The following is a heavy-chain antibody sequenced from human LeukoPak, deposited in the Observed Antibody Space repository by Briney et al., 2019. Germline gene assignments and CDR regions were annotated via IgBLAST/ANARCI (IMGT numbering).Heavy chain of an antibody. CDR3: AHKHSAVGGFDY. D-gene: IGHD6-19*01. J-gene: IGHJ4*02. Sequence: SGPTLVNPTQTLTLTCTFSGFSLTTTGVSVGWIRQPPGKALEWLALTCWDDDKRYSPSLQSRLTITKDTSQNRVVLSMTNMDPVDTATYYCAHKHSAVGGFDYWGQGTLVTVSS. V-gene: IGHV2-5*02. CDR2: TCWDDDK. CDR1: GFSLTTTGVS.